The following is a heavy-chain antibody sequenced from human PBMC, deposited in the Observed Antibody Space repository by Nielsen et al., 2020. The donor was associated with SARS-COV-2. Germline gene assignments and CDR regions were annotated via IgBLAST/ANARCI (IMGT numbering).Heavy chain of an antibody. V-gene: IGHV3-23*03. CDR2: IWSGRSST. CDR1: GFTFSSQA. D-gene: IGHD1-26*01. J-gene: IGHJ4*02. CDR3: ATLLREGATAFEF. Sequence: GESLKISCAASGFTFSSQAISWVRQAPGKGLEWVSIIWSGRSSTYYAHSVRGRFTISRDNSENTLYLQMNSLRAEDTAVYYCATLLREGATAFEFWGQGTLVTVSS.